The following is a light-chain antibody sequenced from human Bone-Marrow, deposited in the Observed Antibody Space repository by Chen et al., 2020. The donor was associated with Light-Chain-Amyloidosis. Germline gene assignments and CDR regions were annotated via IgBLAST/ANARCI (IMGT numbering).Light chain of an antibody. V-gene: IGLV2-23*02. CDR2: EVN. Sequence: QSALTQPASASGSPGQSITISCTGTSSDVGSYNLVSWYQQHPGKAPKFMIYEVNKRPSGVSNRFSGSKSGNTASLTISGLQAEDEADYYCCSYAGSSTWVFGGGTKLTVL. CDR3: CSYAGSSTWV. CDR1: SSDVGSYNL. J-gene: IGLJ3*02.